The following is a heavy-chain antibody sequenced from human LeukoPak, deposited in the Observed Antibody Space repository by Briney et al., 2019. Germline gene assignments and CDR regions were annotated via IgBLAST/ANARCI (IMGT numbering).Heavy chain of an antibody. Sequence: PSETLSLTCAVYGGSFSGYYWDWIRQPPGKGLEWIGSIYYSGSTYYNPSLKSRVTISVDTSKNQFSLKLSSVTAADTAVYYCARHWRAAAGKNWFDPWGQGTLVTVSS. CDR2: IYYSGST. V-gene: IGHV4-39*01. D-gene: IGHD6-13*01. J-gene: IGHJ5*02. CDR1: GGSFSGYY. CDR3: ARHWRAAAGKNWFDP.